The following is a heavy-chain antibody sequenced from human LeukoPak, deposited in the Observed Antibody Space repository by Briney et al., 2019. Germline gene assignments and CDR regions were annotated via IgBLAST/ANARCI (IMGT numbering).Heavy chain of an antibody. V-gene: IGHV4-34*01. Sequence: SETLSLTCAVYGGSFSGYYWSWIRQPPGKGLEWIGEINHSGSTNYNPSLKSRVTMSVDTSKNQFSLKLSSVTAADTAVYYCARDGLVGSSVYDYFDYWGQGTLVTVSS. CDR1: GGSFSGYY. J-gene: IGHJ4*02. D-gene: IGHD1-26*01. CDR3: ARDGLVGSSVYDYFDY. CDR2: INHSGST.